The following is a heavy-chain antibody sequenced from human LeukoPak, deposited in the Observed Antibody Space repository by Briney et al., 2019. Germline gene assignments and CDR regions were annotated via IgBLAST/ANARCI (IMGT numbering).Heavy chain of an antibody. J-gene: IGHJ3*02. V-gene: IGHV1-18*01. D-gene: IGHD5-18*01. CDR3: AREQPSYEYAFDI. Sequence: GASVKVSCKASGGTFGSYAISWVRQAPGQGLEWMGWISAYNGNTNYAQNLQGRVTMTTDTSTSTAYMELKSLRSDDTAVYYCAREQPSYEYAFDIWGQGTMVTVSS. CDR1: GGTFGSYA. CDR2: ISAYNGNT.